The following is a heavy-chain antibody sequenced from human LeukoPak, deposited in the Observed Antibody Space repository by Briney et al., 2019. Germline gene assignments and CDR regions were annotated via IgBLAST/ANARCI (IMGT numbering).Heavy chain of an antibody. D-gene: IGHD2-15*01. CDR3: ARGYCSGGSCFDY. Sequence: SSVNVSCKASGYTFTSYYMHRVRPAPGQGLGWIGIIKPGGGSTSYAQKFRGRVTMTRDTSTSTVYMEQSSLRSEDTAVYYCARGYCSGGSCFDYWGQGTLVTVSS. CDR2: IKPGGGST. CDR1: GYTFTSYY. J-gene: IGHJ4*02. V-gene: IGHV1-46*01.